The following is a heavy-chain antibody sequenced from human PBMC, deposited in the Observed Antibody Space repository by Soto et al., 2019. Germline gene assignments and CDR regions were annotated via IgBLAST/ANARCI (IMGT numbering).Heavy chain of an antibody. D-gene: IGHD2-15*01. J-gene: IGHJ3*02. Sequence: QVQLQESGPGLVKPSQTLSLTCTVSGGSISSGGYYWSWIRQHPGKGLEWIGYIYYSGSTYYNPSLKSRVTISVDTSKNQFSLKLSSVPAADTAVYYCARDRTRRGYCSGGSCSGGAFDIWGQGTMVTVSS. CDR1: GGSISSGGYY. CDR2: IYYSGST. CDR3: ARDRTRRGYCSGGSCSGGAFDI. V-gene: IGHV4-31*03.